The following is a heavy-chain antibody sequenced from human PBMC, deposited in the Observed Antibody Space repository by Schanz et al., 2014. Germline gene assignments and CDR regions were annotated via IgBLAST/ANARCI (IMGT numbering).Heavy chain of an antibody. Sequence: VKLLESGGGLVQPGGSLRLSCAASGFAFNNYGMHWVRQAPGKGLEWVAIIWYDGNNKKYADSVKGRFTISRDNSKNTLFLQMSSLRAEDTAVYYCMAMGRNTSHYFDHWGQGTLVTVSS. V-gene: IGHV3-33*01. D-gene: IGHD1-1*01. CDR3: MAMGRNTSHYFDH. J-gene: IGHJ4*02. CDR2: IWYDGNNK. CDR1: GFAFNNYG.